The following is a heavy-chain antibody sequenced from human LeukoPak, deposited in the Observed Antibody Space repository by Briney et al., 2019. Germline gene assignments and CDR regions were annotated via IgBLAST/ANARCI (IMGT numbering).Heavy chain of an antibody. CDR3: ASDLLH. CDR2: ISSSGSTK. Sequence: GGSLRLSCAASGFTFSGYSMIWIRQAPGKGLEWTSDISSSGSTKYYADSVKGRFTISRDNAKNSLYLQMNSLRAEDTAVYFCASDLLHWGQGTLVTVSS. V-gene: IGHV3-11*01. J-gene: IGHJ4*02. CDR1: GFTFSGYS.